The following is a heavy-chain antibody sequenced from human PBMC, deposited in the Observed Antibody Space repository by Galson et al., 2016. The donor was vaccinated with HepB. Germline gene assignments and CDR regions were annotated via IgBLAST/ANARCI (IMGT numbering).Heavy chain of an antibody. V-gene: IGHV3-30*14. CDR1: GFTFRSYP. Sequence: SLRLSCAASGFTFRSYPMHWVRQAPGKGLEWVTVVPHYGNNKYYADSVRGRFTISRDNSNNILYLQMNSLRAEDTAVYYCARNKATARVWGHYYYYMDVWGKGTTVTVSS. D-gene: IGHD3-16*01. J-gene: IGHJ6*03. CDR2: VPHYGNNK. CDR3: ARNKATARVWGHYYYYMDV.